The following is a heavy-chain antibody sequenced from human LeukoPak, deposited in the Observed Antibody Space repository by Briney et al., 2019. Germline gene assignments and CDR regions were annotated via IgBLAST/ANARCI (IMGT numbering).Heavy chain of an antibody. J-gene: IGHJ4*02. CDR1: GYTLTELS. CDR2: FDPEDGET. Sequence: GASVKVSCKVSGYTLTELSMHWVRQAPGKGLEWMGGFDPEDGETIYAQKFQGRVTMTEDTSTDAAYMELSSLRSEDTAMYYCARVGSSGWSFDYWGQGTLVTVSS. V-gene: IGHV1-24*01. D-gene: IGHD6-19*01. CDR3: ARVGSSGWSFDY.